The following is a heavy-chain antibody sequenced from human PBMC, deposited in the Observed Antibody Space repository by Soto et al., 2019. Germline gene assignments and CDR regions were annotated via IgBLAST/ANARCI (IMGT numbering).Heavy chain of an antibody. CDR2: ITAFNGNT. CDR1: GYTFTDYG. CDR3: ARISQSDFWSGNYYFFDY. Sequence: QVPLVQSGAEVEKPGASVKVSCKASGYTFTDYGISWVRQAPGQGLQWMGWITAFNGNTKYAQQFQGRVTMTRDTATTTASMELRTLEYDDTAVYYCARISQSDFWSGNYYFFDYWGQGALVTVSS. V-gene: IGHV1-18*01. D-gene: IGHD3-3*01. J-gene: IGHJ4*02.